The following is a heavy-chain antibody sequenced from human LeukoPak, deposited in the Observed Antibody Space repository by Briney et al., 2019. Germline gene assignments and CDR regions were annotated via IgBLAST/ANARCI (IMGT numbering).Heavy chain of an antibody. D-gene: IGHD2-15*01. Sequence: PGGSLRLSCAASGFTFSSYSMNWVRQAPGKGLEWVSSISSSSSYIYYADSVKGRFTISRDNAKNSLYLQMNSQRAEDTAVYYCARDTRLCSGGSCYGDWGQGTLVTVSS. CDR1: GFTFSSYS. CDR3: ARDTRLCSGGSCYGD. J-gene: IGHJ4*02. V-gene: IGHV3-21*01. CDR2: ISSSSSYI.